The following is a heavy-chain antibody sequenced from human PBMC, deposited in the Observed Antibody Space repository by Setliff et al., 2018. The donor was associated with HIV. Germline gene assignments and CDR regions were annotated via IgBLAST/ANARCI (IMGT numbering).Heavy chain of an antibody. J-gene: IGHJ4*02. V-gene: IGHV4-4*07. CDR2: IHITGNT. Sequence: PSETLSLTCAVYGGSFSGYYWTWIRQSAGKGLEWIGHIHITGNTDYNPSLKSRVTISLDTARNQFSLELTSVTATDTAVYYCARDRRDDYYLTAYFDSLGQGTVVTVSS. D-gene: IGHD1-26*01. CDR1: GGSFSGYY. CDR3: ARDRRDDYYLTAYFDS.